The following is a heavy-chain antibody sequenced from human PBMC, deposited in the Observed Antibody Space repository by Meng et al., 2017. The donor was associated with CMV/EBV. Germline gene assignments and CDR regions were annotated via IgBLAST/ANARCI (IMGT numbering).Heavy chain of an antibody. J-gene: IGHJ6*02. V-gene: IGHV1-2*02. D-gene: IGHD1-26*01. CDR1: GYTFTGYY. CDR3: ARGGGSYRYYYYYYGMDV. Sequence: ASVKVSCKASGYTFTGYYMHWVRQAPGQGREWMGWINPNSGGTNYAQKFQGRVTMTRDTSISTAYMELSRLRADDTAVYYGARGGGSYRYYYYYYGMDVWGQGTTVTVSS. CDR2: INPNSGGT.